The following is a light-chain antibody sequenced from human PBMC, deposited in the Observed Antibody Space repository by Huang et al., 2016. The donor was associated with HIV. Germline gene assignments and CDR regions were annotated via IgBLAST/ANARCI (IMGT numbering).Light chain of an antibody. J-gene: IGKJ2*01. CDR1: QTVYST. CDR3: QQSNNWPPYT. V-gene: IGKV3D-15*01. CDR2: GAS. Sequence: EIVMTQSPATLSVSPGERATLSCRASQTVYSTLAWYQQKPGQAPRLLIYGASTRATGIPARFSGSGSGTEFTLTISSLQSEDFAVYYCQQSNNWPPYTFGQGTKLEIK.